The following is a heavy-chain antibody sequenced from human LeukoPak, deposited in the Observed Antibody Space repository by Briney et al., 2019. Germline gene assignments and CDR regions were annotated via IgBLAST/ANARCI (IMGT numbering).Heavy chain of an antibody. CDR2: IYYSGST. Sequence: SETLSLTCAVSGGSISSTSYYWAWIRQPPGKGLEWIGTIYYSGSTYHNPSLKSRVTMSVDTPRNQISLKLSSVDAADTAVYYCAKAGVRYFDSSGLYAFDFWGQGTTVTVSS. CDR3: AKAGVRYFDSSGLYAFDF. J-gene: IGHJ3*01. D-gene: IGHD3-22*01. V-gene: IGHV4-39*01. CDR1: GGSISSTSYY.